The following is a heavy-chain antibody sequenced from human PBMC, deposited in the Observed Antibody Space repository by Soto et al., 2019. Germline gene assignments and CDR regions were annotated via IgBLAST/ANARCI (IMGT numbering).Heavy chain of an antibody. V-gene: IGHV1-46*01. J-gene: IGHJ6*03. CDR1: GYTFTSYY. CDR2: INPSSGST. CDR3: ARNWGSRYYYYYYMDV. D-gene: IGHD7-27*01. Sequence: ASVKVSCKASGYTFTSYYMHWVRQAPGQGLEWMGMINPSSGSTSYAQKFQGRVTMTRNTSTSTAYMELSSLRSEDTAVYYCARNWGSRYYYYYYMDVWGKGTTVTVSS.